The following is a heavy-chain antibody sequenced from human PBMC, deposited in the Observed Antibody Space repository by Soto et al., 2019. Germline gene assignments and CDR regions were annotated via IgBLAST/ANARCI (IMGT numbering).Heavy chain of an antibody. CDR3: ARHYYDSSGYYYLMLDYFDY. J-gene: IGHJ4*02. Sequence: SETLSLTCTVSGGSISSSSYYWGWIRQPPGKGLEWIGSIYYSGSTYYNPSLKSRVTISVDTSKNQFSLKLSSVTAADTAVYYCARHYYDSSGYYYLMLDYFDYWGQGTLVTVSS. CDR2: IYYSGST. V-gene: IGHV4-39*01. CDR1: GGSISSSSYY. D-gene: IGHD3-22*01.